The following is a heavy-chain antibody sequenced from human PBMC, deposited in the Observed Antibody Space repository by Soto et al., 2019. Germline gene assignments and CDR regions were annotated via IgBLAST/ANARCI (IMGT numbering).Heavy chain of an antibody. Sequence: LRLSCAASGFTFSSYAMSWVRQAPGKGLEWVGYIYHSGSTYYNPSLKSRVTISVDRSKNQFSLKLSSVTAADTAVYYCARGSGSGANFDYWGQGTLVTSPQ. V-gene: IGHV4-30-2*01. CDR2: IYHSGST. CDR1: GFTFSSYA. J-gene: IGHJ4*02. D-gene: IGHD2-15*01. CDR3: ARGSGSGANFDY.